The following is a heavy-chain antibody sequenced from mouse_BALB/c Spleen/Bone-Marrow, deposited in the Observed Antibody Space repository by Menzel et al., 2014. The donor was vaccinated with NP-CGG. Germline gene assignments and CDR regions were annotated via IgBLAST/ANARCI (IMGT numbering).Heavy chain of an antibody. CDR1: GYAFTNYL. CDR2: INPGSGGT. Sequence: VQRVESGAELVRPGTSVKVSCKASGYAFTNYLIEWVKQRPGQGLEWIGVINPGSGGTNYNEKFKGKATLTADKSSSTVYMQLSSLTSDDSAVYFCARGGDYGFMDYWGQGTSVTVSS. D-gene: IGHD1-2*01. V-gene: IGHV1-54*01. CDR3: ARGGDYGFMDY. J-gene: IGHJ4*01.